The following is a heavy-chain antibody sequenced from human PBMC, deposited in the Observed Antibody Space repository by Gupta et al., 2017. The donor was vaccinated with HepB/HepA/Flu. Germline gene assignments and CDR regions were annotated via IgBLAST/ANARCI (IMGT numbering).Heavy chain of an antibody. D-gene: IGHD1-1*01. Sequence: EVQLVESGGSLVQPGGSLRLSCVASGFTFSGCWMTWVRQVPEKGLEWVANIKHDGSERYYVDSVKGRFTISRDNAENSLYLQMSSLRVEDTALYYCVRLQKVNDIDYWFFDLWGRGTLVTVSS. CDR3: VRLQKVNDIDYWFFDL. J-gene: IGHJ2*01. CDR1: GFTFSGCW. CDR2: IKHDGSER. V-gene: IGHV3-7*01.